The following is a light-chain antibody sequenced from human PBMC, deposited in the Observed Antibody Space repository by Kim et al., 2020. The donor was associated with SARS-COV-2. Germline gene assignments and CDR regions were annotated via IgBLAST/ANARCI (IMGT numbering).Light chain of an antibody. CDR2: INSDGSH. CDR1: SGHRSYA. V-gene: IGLV4-69*01. CDR3: QTWDTGIRV. J-gene: IGLJ3*02. Sequence: QLVLTQSPSASASLGASVKLTCTLSSGHRSYAITWHQQQPEKGPRYLMKINSDGSHSKGDGIPDRFSGSSSGAERYLTISSLQSEDEADYYCQTWDTGIRVFGGGTKL.